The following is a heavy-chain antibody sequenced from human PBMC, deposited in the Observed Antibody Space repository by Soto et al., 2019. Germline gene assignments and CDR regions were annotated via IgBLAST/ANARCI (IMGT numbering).Heavy chain of an antibody. Sequence: GASVKVSCKASGYTFTGYYMHWVRQAPGQGLEWMGWINPNSGGTNYAQKFQGRVTMTRDTSISTAYMELSRLRSDDTAVYYCARVENNWNYYYGMDVWGQGTTVTVSS. CDR1: GYTFTGYY. CDR3: ARVENNWNYYYGMDV. D-gene: IGHD1-20*01. J-gene: IGHJ6*02. CDR2: INPNSGGT. V-gene: IGHV1-2*02.